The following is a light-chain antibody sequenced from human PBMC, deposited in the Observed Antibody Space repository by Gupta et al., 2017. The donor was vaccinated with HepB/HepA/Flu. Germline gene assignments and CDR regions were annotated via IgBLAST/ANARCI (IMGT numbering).Light chain of an antibody. J-gene: IGKJ5*01. CDR1: QSVSSSY. Sequence: EIVLTQSPGTLSLSPGERATLSCRASQSVSSSYLAWYQQKPGQAPRLLIYGASSRATGIPDRFSGSEYGTDFTLTISRREPEDFAVYYCQQYGSSLSITFGQGTRLEIK. CDR2: GAS. CDR3: QQYGSSLSIT. V-gene: IGKV3-20*01.